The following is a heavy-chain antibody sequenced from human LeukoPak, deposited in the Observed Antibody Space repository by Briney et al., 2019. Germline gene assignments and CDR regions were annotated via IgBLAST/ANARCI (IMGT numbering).Heavy chain of an antibody. Sequence: PSETLSLTCTVSGASSNSYCWSWIRQPPGKGLEWIGSYYSGSTNYNSSLKSRVTISVDTSKNQFSLMLSSVTAADTAVYYCATSRGSDGSGNYWGQGTLVTVSS. J-gene: IGHJ4*02. CDR3: ATSRGSDGSGNY. V-gene: IGHV4-59*01. CDR1: GASSNSYC. CDR2: YYSGST. D-gene: IGHD3-10*01.